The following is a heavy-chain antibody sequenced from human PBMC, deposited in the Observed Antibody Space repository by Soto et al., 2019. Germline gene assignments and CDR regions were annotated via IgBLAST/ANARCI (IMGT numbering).Heavy chain of an antibody. CDR2: IYYSGST. Sequence: SETLSLTCTVSGGSISSGGYYWSWIRQHPGKGLEWIGYIYYSGSTYYNPSLKSRVTISVGTSKNQFSLKLSSVTAADTAVYYCAREYSYDSTYFDYWGQGTLVTVSS. D-gene: IGHD3-22*01. J-gene: IGHJ4*02. CDR3: AREYSYDSTYFDY. CDR1: GGSISSGGYY. V-gene: IGHV4-31*03.